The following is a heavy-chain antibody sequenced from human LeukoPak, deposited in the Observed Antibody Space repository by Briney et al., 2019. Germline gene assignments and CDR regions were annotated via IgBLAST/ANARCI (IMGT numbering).Heavy chain of an antibody. J-gene: IGHJ3*02. CDR2: ISSSSSTI. CDR1: GFTFSSYS. Sequence: QAGGSLRLSCAASGFTFSSYSMNWGRQAPGKGVGWVSYISSSSSTIYYADSVKGRFTISRDNAKNSLYLQMNSLRAEDTAVYYCARGRALGYCSSTSCLDAFDIWGQGTMVTVSS. V-gene: IGHV3-48*01. CDR3: ARGRALGYCSSTSCLDAFDI. D-gene: IGHD2-2*01.